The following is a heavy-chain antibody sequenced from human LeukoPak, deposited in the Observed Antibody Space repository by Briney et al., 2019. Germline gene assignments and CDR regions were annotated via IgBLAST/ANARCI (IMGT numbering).Heavy chain of an antibody. CDR2: ISGSGGST. V-gene: IGHV3-23*01. Sequence: PGGSLRLSCAASGFTSRFSFSDYYMSWIRQAPGKGLEWVSAISGSGGSTYYADSVKGRFTISRDNSENTLYLQMNSLRAEDTAVYYCAKGATIFGVVIYDAFDIWGQGTMVTVSS. D-gene: IGHD3-3*01. CDR3: AKGATIFGVVIYDAFDI. J-gene: IGHJ3*02. CDR1: GFTSRFSFSDYY.